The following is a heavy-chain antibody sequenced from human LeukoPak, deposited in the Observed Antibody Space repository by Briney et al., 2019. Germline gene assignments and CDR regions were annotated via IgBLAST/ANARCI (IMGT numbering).Heavy chain of an antibody. D-gene: IGHD6-19*01. Sequence: ASVKVSCKASGYTFTSYDINWVRQATGQGLEWMGWMNPNSGNTGYAQKFQGRVTMTRNTSISTAYMELSSLRSEDTAVYYCARVGSGSGLYYGMDVWGQGTTVTVSS. CDR1: GYTFTSYD. CDR2: MNPNSGNT. J-gene: IGHJ6*02. V-gene: IGHV1-8*01. CDR3: ARVGSGSGLYYGMDV.